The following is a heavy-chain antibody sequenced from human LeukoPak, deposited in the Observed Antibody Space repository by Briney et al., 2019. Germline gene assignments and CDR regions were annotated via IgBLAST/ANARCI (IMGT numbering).Heavy chain of an antibody. CDR1: GGSISSSSYY. Sequence: SETLSLTCTVSGGSISSSSYYWGWIRQPPGKGLEWIGSIYYSGSTYYNPSLKSRVTISVDTSKNQFSLKLSSVTAADTAVHYCARSTLWFGESNYYYYGMDVWGQGTTVTVSS. J-gene: IGHJ6*02. V-gene: IGHV4-39*07. D-gene: IGHD3-10*01. CDR3: ARSTLWFGESNYYYYGMDV. CDR2: IYYSGST.